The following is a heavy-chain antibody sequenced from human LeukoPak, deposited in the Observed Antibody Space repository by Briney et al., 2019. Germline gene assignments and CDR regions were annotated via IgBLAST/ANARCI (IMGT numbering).Heavy chain of an antibody. CDR3: ARDYVYAFDY. CDR2: ISGDGNAK. D-gene: IGHD2/OR15-2a*01. V-gene: IGHV3-48*01. Sequence: PGGSLRLSCAASGFTFSTYFMHWVRQAPGKGLEWVSYISGDGNAKHYTDSVKGRFTISRDNAKNALYLQMNSLRAEDTAVYFCARDYVYAFDYWGQGTLVTVSS. CDR1: GFTFSTYF. J-gene: IGHJ4*02.